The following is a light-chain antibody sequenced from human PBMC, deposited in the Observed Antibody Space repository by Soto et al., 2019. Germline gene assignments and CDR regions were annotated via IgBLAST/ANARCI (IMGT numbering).Light chain of an antibody. CDR2: DVS. CDR1: SSDVGGYNY. CDR3: SSYTSSSTPPYV. J-gene: IGLJ1*01. Sequence: QSALTQPAAVSVSPGQSIAISCTGTSSDVGGYNYVSWYQQHPGKAPKLMIYDVSNRPSGVSNRFSGSKSGNTASLTISGLQAEDEADYSCSSYTSSSTPPYVFGTGTKVTVL. V-gene: IGLV2-14*01.